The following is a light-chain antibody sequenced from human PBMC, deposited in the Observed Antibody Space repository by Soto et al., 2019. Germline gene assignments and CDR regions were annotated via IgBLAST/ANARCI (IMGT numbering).Light chain of an antibody. V-gene: IGKV4-1*01. CDR2: WAS. CDR1: QSVLYSSNNKNY. J-gene: IGKJ2*01. Sequence: DIVMTQSPDSLAVSLGERATINCKSSQSVLYSSNNKNYLAWYQQKPGQPPKLLIYWASTRESGVPDRFSGSGSGTDFTLTISSLQAEDVAVYYCQQYYSTPPYTFGQGT. CDR3: QQYYSTPPYT.